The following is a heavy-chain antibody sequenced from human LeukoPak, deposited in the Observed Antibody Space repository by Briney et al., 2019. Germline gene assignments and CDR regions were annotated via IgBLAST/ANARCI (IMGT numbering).Heavy chain of an antibody. CDR3: ARGGAAAGFAY. J-gene: IGHJ4*02. CDR1: GFTFSSYS. CDR2: ISSSSSTI. D-gene: IGHD6-13*01. V-gene: IGHV3-48*04. Sequence: GGSLRLSCAASGFTFSSYSMNWVRQAPGKGLEWVSYISSSSSTIYYADSVKGRFTISRDNAKNSLYLQMNSQRAEDTAVYYCARGGAAAGFAYWGQGTLVTVSS.